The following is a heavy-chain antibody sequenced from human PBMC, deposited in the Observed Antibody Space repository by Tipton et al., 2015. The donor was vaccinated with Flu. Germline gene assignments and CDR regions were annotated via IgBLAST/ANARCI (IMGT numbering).Heavy chain of an antibody. J-gene: IGHJ4*02. D-gene: IGHD6-19*01. Sequence: QLVQSGAEVKKPGESLKISCKGSGYSFTSYWIGWVRQMPGKGLEWIGMIFPSDSDTRYSPSFQGHVTISADESTNTAYLQWTSLKASDTAMYYCARQGGSIAVAGLVYWGQGTLVTVSS. CDR1: GYSFTSYW. CDR2: IFPSDSDT. V-gene: IGHV5-51*01. CDR3: ARQGGSIAVAGLVY.